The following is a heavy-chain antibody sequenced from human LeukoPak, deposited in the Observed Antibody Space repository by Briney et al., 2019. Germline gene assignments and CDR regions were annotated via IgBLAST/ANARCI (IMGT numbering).Heavy chain of an antibody. CDR2: ISGFNDNT. CDR3: AGDQCSSTSCYVGVGIFDY. V-gene: IGHV1-18*01. Sequence: ASVKVSCKTSGYFFSHYGISWVRQAPGQGPEWLGWISGFNDNTNYAQRVQGRVTMTTDTATSTAYMELRSLRSDDTAVYYCAGDQCSSTSCYVGVGIFDYWGQGTLVTVSS. CDR1: GYFFSHYG. J-gene: IGHJ4*02. D-gene: IGHD2-2*01.